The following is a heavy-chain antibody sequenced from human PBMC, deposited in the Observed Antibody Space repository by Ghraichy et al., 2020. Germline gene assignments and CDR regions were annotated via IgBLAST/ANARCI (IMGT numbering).Heavy chain of an antibody. V-gene: IGHV3-73*01. J-gene: IGHJ4*02. CDR3: TRHGSLESGYTVH. CDR2: IRSKANSYAT. Sequence: GGSLRLSCAASGFTFSGSAMHWVRQASGKGLEWVGRIRSKANSYATAYAASVKGRFTISRDDSKNTAYLQMNSLKTEDTAVYYCTRHGSLESGYTVHWGQGTLVTVSS. CDR1: GFTFSGSA. D-gene: IGHD5-12*01.